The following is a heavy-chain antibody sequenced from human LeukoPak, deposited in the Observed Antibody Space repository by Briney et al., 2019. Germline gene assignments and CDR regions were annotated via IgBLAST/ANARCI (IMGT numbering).Heavy chain of an antibody. CDR3: AKGNSYSGSSSAFDI. D-gene: IGHD1-26*01. V-gene: IGHV3-9*01. J-gene: IGHJ3*02. Sequence: GGSLRLSCAASGFTFDDYAMHWVRQAPGKGLEWVSGISWNSGSIGYADSVKGRFTISRDNAKNSLYLQMNSLRAEDTALYYCAKGNSYSGSSSAFDIWGQGTMVTVSS. CDR2: ISWNSGSI. CDR1: GFTFDDYA.